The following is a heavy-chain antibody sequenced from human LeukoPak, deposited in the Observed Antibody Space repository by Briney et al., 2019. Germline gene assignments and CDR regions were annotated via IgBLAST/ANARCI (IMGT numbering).Heavy chain of an antibody. CDR3: ARTATDTGEFDY. D-gene: IGHD6-13*01. J-gene: IGHJ4*02. Sequence: KAGGSLSFSCAASGFTFSSYSMNWVRQPPGKGLECVSSISSSSSSIYYADSVKGRFTISRDDAKNSLYLQMNSLRAEDTAVYYCARTATDTGEFDYWGQGTLVTVSS. CDR2: ISSSSSSI. CDR1: GFTFSSYS. V-gene: IGHV3-21*01.